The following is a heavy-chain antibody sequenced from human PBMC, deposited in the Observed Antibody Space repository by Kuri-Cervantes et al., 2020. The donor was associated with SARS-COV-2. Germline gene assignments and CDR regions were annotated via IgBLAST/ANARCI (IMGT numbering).Heavy chain of an antibody. J-gene: IGHJ5*02. V-gene: IGHV4-4*07. CDR3: ARMAIVVVPAALPNWFDP. CDR1: GVSISSGY. Sequence: SETLSLTCTVSGVSISSGYWSWIRQPAGKGLEWIGRMYSSGSTNYNPSLKSRVTISVDTSKNQFSLKLSSVAAADTAVYYCARMAIVVVPAALPNWFDPWGQGALVTVSS. D-gene: IGHD2-2*03. CDR2: MYSSGST.